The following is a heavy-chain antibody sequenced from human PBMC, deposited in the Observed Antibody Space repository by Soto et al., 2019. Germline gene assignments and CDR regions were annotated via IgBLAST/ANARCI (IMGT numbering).Heavy chain of an antibody. CDR3: ASSISVGDSSGYYYAFDI. Sequence: SETLSLTCTVSGGSISSGGYYWSWIRQHPGKGLEWIGYIYYSGSTYYNPSLKSRVTISVDTSKNQFSLKLSSVTAADTAVYYCASSISVGDSSGYYYAFDIWGQGTMVTVSS. V-gene: IGHV4-31*03. CDR1: GGSISSGGYY. J-gene: IGHJ3*02. CDR2: IYYSGST. D-gene: IGHD3-22*01.